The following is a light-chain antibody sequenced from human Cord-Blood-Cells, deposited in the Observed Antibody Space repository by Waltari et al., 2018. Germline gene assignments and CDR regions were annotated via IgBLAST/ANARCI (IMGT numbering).Light chain of an antibody. CDR2: EVS. CDR3: SSYTSSSTLV. Sequence: QSALTQPASVSGSPGQSITISCTGTSSDVGGYNYVSWYQQHPGKAPKLMFYEVSNRPSGFSNRFSGSKSGNTASLTISGLQAEDEADYYCSSYTSSSTLVFGTGTKVTVL. J-gene: IGLJ1*01. CDR1: SSDVGGYNY. V-gene: IGLV2-14*01.